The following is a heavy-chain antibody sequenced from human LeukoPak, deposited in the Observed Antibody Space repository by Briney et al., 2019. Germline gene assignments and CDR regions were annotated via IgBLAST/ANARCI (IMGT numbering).Heavy chain of an antibody. D-gene: IGHD2-2*01. CDR3: AKDRAALPVTTYNFDF. CDR2: ISGSGAGT. J-gene: IGHJ4*02. CDR1: GITFTNYA. Sequence: GGSPRLSCAASGITFTNYAMNWVRQAPGKGLEWVSVISGSGAGTYYADSVRGRFTISRDNSKNTLYLQMNNLRAEDTAVYYCAKDRAALPVTTYNFDFWGQGTLVTVSS. V-gene: IGHV3-23*01.